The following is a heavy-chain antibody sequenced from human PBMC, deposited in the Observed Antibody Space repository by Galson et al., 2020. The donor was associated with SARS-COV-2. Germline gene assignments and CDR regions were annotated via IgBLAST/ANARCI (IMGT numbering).Heavy chain of an antibody. Sequence: GESLKISCAASGFTFSSYAMHWVRQAPGKGLEWVAVISYDGSNKYYADSVKGRFTISRDNSKNTLYLQMNSLRAEDTAVYYCARGGFFNGGNSELDYWGQGTLVTVSS. CDR3: ARGGFFNGGNSELDY. J-gene: IGHJ4*02. V-gene: IGHV3-30*01. CDR1: GFTFSSYA. CDR2: ISYDGSNK. D-gene: IGHD2-21*02.